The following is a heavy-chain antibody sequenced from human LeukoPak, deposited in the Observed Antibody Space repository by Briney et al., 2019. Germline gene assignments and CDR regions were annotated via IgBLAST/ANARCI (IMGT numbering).Heavy chain of an antibody. D-gene: IGHD2-15*01. CDR2: ISSSSSYI. V-gene: IGHV3-21*01. Sequence: GGSLRLSCAASGFTFSSYSMNWVRQAPGKGLGWVSSISSSSSYIYYADSVKGRFTISRDNAKNSLYLQMNSLRAEDTAVYYCAREEDCSGGSCYFQDYGMDVWGQGTTVTVSS. CDR3: AREEDCSGGSCYFQDYGMDV. J-gene: IGHJ6*02. CDR1: GFTFSSYS.